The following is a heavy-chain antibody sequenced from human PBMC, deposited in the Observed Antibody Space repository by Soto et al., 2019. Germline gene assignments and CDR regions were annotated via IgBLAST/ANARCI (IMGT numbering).Heavy chain of an antibody. J-gene: IGHJ3*02. CDR1: GFTFSSCA. Sequence: EVQLLESGGGLVQPGGSLRLSCAASGFTFSSCAMSWVRQAPGKGLEWVSANSGSGGSTFYADSVKGRFTISRDNSKNTLYLQMNSLRAEDTAVYYCAKIPHTSSWYLDAFDIWGQGTMVTVSS. V-gene: IGHV3-23*01. D-gene: IGHD6-13*01. CDR3: AKIPHTSSWYLDAFDI. CDR2: NSGSGGST.